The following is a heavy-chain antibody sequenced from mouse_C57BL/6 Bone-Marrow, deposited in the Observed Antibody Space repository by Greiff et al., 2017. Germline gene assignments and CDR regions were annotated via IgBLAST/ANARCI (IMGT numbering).Heavy chain of an antibody. Sequence: EVKLVESGGGLVQPGGSLKLSCAASGFTFSDYGMAWVRQAPRKGPEWVAFISNLAYSIYYADTVTGRFTISRENAKNTLYLEMSSLRSEDTAMYYCARYHYYYGSSYDWYFDVWGTGTTVTVSS. V-gene: IGHV5-15*01. CDR3: ARYHYYYGSSYDWYFDV. CDR1: GFTFSDYG. D-gene: IGHD1-1*01. CDR2: ISNLAYSI. J-gene: IGHJ1*03.